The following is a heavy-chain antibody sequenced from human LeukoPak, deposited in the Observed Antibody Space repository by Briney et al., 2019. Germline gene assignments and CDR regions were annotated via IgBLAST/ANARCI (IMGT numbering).Heavy chain of an antibody. CDR1: GFTFSSYA. V-gene: IGHV3-23*01. D-gene: IGHD3-10*01. CDR2: ISGSGGST. J-gene: IGHJ4*02. Sequence: GGSLRLSCAASGFTFSSYAMSWVRQAPGKGLEWVSAISGSGGSTYYADSVKGRFTISRDNSKNSLYLQMNSLRAEDTAVYYCARDFFGGYFDYWGQGTLVTVSS. CDR3: ARDFFGGYFDY.